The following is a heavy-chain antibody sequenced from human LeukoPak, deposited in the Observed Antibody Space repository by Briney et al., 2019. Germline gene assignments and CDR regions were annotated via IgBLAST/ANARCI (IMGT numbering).Heavy chain of an antibody. V-gene: IGHV3-69-1*01. CDR1: GFIVSDYN. J-gene: IGHJ6*03. CDR3: ARGHYYMDV. CDR2: ISSSSTI. Sequence: GGSLRLSCAASGFIVSDYNMNWVRQAPGKGLEWVSYISSSSTIYYADSVKGRFTISRDNAKNSLYLQMNSLRAEDTAVYYCARGHYYMDVWGKGTTVTISS.